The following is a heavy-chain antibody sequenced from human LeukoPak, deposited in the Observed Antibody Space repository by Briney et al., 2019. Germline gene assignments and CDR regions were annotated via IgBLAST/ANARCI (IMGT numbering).Heavy chain of an antibody. V-gene: IGHV3-30*03. CDR1: GLTFTTYG. D-gene: IGHD4-17*01. Sequence: GRSLRLSCAASGLTFTTYGMHWVRQAPGKGLEWVAVISYDGSNKYYADSVKGRFTISRDNSKNTLYLQMNSLRVEDTAVYYCARDSTTVLKSDDAFDIWGQGTMVTVSS. CDR3: ARDSTTVLKSDDAFDI. J-gene: IGHJ3*02. CDR2: ISYDGSNK.